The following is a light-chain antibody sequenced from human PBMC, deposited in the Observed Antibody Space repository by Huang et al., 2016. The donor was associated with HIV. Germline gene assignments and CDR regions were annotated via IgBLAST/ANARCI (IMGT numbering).Light chain of an antibody. CDR3: QRYDTAPRA. CDR1: QDIGNF. J-gene: IGKJ1*01. CDR2: SAS. V-gene: IGKV1-27*01. Sequence: DIQMAQSPPSLSASQGVRVTLTCRASQDIGNFLAWFQQKPGGIPKLLIYSASTLQLGVPSRFTGRGSGTEFILPITNLQPEDVATYYCQRYDTAPRAFGPGTKVDIK.